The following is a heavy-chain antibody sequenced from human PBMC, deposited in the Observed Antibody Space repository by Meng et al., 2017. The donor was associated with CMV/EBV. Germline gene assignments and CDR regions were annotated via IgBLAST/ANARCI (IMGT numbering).Heavy chain of an antibody. CDR3: ATDAREDIVVVPAAAPSDDAFDI. V-gene: IGHV1-18*01. CDR2: ISAYNGKT. J-gene: IGHJ3*02. D-gene: IGHD2-2*01. Sequence: ASVKVSCKASGYTFTSYGISWVRQAPGQGLEWMGWISAYNGKTNYAQKLQGRVTMTTDTSTSTAYMGLRSLRSDDTAVYYCATDAREDIVVVPAAAPSDDAFDIWGQGTMVTVSS. CDR1: GYTFTSYG.